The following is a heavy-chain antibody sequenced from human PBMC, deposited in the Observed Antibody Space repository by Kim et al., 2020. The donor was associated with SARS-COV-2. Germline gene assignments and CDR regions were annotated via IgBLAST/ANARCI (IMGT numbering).Heavy chain of an antibody. V-gene: IGHV4-39*07. CDR1: GGSISSSSYY. Sequence: SETLSLTCTVSGGSISSSSYYWGWIRQPPGKGLEWIGSIYYSGSTYYNPSLKRRVTISVDTSKNQFSLKLSSVTAADTAEYYCARVGQHKPYYFYYWCQG. J-gene: IGHJ4*02. CDR3: ARVGQHKPYYFYY. CDR2: IYYSGST. D-gene: IGHD6-13*01.